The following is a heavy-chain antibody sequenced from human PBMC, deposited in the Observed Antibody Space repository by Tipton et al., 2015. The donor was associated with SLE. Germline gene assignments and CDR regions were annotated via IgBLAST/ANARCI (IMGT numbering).Heavy chain of an antibody. CDR3: ARDLRTKEAFDI. V-gene: IGHV3-11*05. CDR1: EFIFSDYY. J-gene: IGHJ3*02. CDR2: ISSGSTYI. Sequence: SLRLSCAASEFIFSDYYMTWIRQAPGKGLEWIADISSGSTYINYADSVKGRFTVSRDNDKYSLYLQMNDLRVEDTGLYYCARDLRTKEAFDIWGQGTKVTVSS.